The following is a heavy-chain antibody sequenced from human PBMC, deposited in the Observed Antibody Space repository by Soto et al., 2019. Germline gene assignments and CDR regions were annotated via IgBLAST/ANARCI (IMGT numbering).Heavy chain of an antibody. CDR3: VRSLYTSGYYRV. CDR2: ISAHNGNT. J-gene: IGHJ4*02. Sequence: QVQLVQSGDEVKKPGASVKVSCRASGYTFTSYGVSWVRQAPGQGLEWMGWISAHNGNTNYAQQFQGRVTMTTDTSTSTAYVDLRSLRFDDTAVYYCVRSLYTSGYYRVWCQGTLVTVSS. CDR1: GYTFTSYG. V-gene: IGHV1-18*01. D-gene: IGHD6-19*01.